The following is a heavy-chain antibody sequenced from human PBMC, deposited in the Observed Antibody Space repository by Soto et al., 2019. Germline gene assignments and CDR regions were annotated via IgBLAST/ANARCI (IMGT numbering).Heavy chain of an antibody. J-gene: IGHJ4*02. CDR3: ARAPYEDYAVPEPNYFDS. D-gene: IGHD4-17*01. V-gene: IGHV1-69*01. CDR2: IIPIFGRP. CDR1: GATFSTLA. Sequence: QVRLVQSGTEVKKPGSSVKVSCKASGATFSTLAVSWVRQAPGQGLEWMGGIIPIFGRPVYAQKFQGRVTITADESTSIVYMELSSLSSEDTAVYYCARAPYEDYAVPEPNYFDSWGQGTLVTVSS.